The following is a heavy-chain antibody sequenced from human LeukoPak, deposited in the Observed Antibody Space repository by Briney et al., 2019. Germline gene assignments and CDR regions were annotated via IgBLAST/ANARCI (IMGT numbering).Heavy chain of an antibody. J-gene: IGHJ3*02. CDR2: IKSKTDGGTT. D-gene: IGHD2-15*01. Sequence: GGSLRLSCGASGITLSSYWMTWVRQAPGKGLEWVGRIKSKTDGGTTDYAAPVKGRFTISRDDSKNTLYLQMNSLKTGDTAVYYCTTDSVIVVDAFDIWGQGTMVTVSS. CDR1: GITLSSYW. CDR3: TTDSVIVVDAFDI. V-gene: IGHV3-15*01.